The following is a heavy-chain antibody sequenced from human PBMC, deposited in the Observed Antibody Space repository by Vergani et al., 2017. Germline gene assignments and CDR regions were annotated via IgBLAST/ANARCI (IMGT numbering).Heavy chain of an antibody. J-gene: IGHJ4*02. Sequence: QVQLQQWGAGLLKPSETLSLTCAVYGYSISSGYYWGWIRQPPGKGLEWIGSISHSGYTFYSPSLKSRVSMSVDTSKNQFSLRVNSVTAADTAVYYCVRDPWESGGPYSGCWGRGTLVSVSS. CDR2: ISHSGYT. CDR3: VRDPWESGGPYSGC. V-gene: IGHV4-38-2*02. CDR1: GYSISSGYY. D-gene: IGHD2-15*01.